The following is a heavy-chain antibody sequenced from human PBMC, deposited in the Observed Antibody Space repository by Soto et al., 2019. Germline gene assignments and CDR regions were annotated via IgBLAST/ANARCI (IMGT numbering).Heavy chain of an antibody. CDR2: IIPIFGTA. V-gene: IGHV1-69*13. Sequence: VASVKVSCKASGGTFSSYAISWVRQAPGQGLEWMGGIIPIFGTANYAQKFQGRVTITADESTSTAYMELSSLRSEDTAVYYCARDLPAAGHGYWGQGTLVTVSS. CDR1: GGTFSSYA. J-gene: IGHJ4*02. D-gene: IGHD6-13*01. CDR3: ARDLPAAGHGY.